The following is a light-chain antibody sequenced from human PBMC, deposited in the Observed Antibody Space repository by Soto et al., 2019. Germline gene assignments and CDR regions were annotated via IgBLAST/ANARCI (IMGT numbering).Light chain of an antibody. V-gene: IGLV2-14*01. CDR3: SSYTSSATRV. Sequence: QPASVSGSPGQSITISCTGTSRDVGAYKFVSWYQQLPGKAPKLLIYEVSNRPSGVSNRFSGSKSGNTASLTISGLQSEDEADYYCSSYTSSATRVFGRGTKLTVL. CDR2: EVS. J-gene: IGLJ2*01. CDR1: SRDVGAYKF.